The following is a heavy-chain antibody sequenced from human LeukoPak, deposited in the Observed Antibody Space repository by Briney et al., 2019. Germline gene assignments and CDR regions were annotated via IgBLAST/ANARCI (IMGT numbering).Heavy chain of an antibody. CDR1: GFTFSSYW. J-gene: IGHJ6*02. CDR2: IKQDGSEK. V-gene: IGHV3-7*01. D-gene: IGHD2-21*02. CDR3: ASFWGSRESDWLRDGVDV. Sequence: GGSLRLSCAASGFTFSSYWMSWVRQAPGKGLEWVANIKQDGSEKYYVDSVKGRFTISRDNAKNSLYLQMNSLSAEDTVVYYCASFWGSRESDWLRDGVDVWGQGTTVTVSS.